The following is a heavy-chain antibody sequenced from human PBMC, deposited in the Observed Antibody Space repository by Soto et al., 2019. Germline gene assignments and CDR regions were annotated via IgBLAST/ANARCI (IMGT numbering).Heavy chain of an antibody. CDR1: GFTFSSYA. D-gene: IGHD6-13*01. CDR2: FTGSGGST. Sequence: GGSLRLSCAASGFTFSSYAMNWVRQAPGKGLEWVSGFTGSGGSTYYADSVKGRFTISRDNSKNTLYLQMNSLRAEDTAVYYCAKEPAGSSLTFFQHWGQGTLVTVSS. CDR3: AKEPAGSSLTFFQH. V-gene: IGHV3-23*01. J-gene: IGHJ1*01.